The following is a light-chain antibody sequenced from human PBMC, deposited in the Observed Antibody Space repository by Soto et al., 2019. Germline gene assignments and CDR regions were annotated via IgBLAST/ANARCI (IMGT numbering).Light chain of an antibody. CDR3: QQYGRTPLT. CDR1: QSVGNNN. Sequence: EIVLTQSPGTLSLSPGERATLSCRASQSVGNNNLAWYQQKPGQAPRFLIYDASSRATGIPDRFSGSGSGTDFTLTISRLEPEDFAVYYCQQYGRTPLTFGGGTKVEIK. V-gene: IGKV3-20*01. J-gene: IGKJ4*01. CDR2: DAS.